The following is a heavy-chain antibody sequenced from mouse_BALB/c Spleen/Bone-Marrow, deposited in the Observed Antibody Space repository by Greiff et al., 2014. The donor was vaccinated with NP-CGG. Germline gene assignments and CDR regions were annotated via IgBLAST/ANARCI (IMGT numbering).Heavy chain of an antibody. CDR1: GYTFSSYW. D-gene: IGHD1-2*01. V-gene: IGHV1-9*01. CDR3: ARRLLYYFDY. J-gene: IGHJ2*01. CDR2: ILPGSGNT. Sequence: QVQLQQSGAELMKPGASVKISCKATGYTFSSYWIEWVKRRPGHGLEWIGEILPGSGNTNYNENLKGKATFTADTSSNTAYMQLSSLTSEDSAVYYCARRLLYYFDYWGQGTTLTVSS.